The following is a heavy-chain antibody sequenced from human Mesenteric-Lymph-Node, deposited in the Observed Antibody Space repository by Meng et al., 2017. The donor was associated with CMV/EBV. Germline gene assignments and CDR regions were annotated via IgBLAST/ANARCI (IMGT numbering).Heavy chain of an antibody. V-gene: IGHV4-59*01. CDR3: ARGPKGYDSPNFDY. CDR2: IYYTGST. Sequence: SETLSLTCTVSGVSITTSYWSWIRQPPGKGPEWIGYIYYTGSTNYNPSLKSRVTISLDTSKNQFSLKLSTVTAADTAVYYCARGPKGYDSPNFDYWGQGTLVTVSS. J-gene: IGHJ4*02. CDR1: GVSITTSY. D-gene: IGHD5-12*01.